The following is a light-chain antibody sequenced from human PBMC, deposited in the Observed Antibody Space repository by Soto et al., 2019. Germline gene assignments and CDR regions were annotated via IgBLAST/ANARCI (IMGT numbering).Light chain of an antibody. CDR3: MQAIQAPRT. CDR2: LGS. J-gene: IGKJ1*01. Sequence: DIVLTQSPLSLPVTPGEPASISCRSSQSLLHSNGNIYLDWYLQKPGQSPQLLLYLGSIRASGVPDRFSGSGSGTDFTLKITRVEAEDVGVYYCMQAIQAPRTLGLGTKVEIK. CDR1: QSLLHSNGNIY. V-gene: IGKV2-28*01.